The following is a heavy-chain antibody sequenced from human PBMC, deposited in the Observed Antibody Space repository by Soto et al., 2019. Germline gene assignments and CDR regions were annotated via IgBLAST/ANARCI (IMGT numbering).Heavy chain of an antibody. J-gene: IGHJ3*02. Sequence: GGSLRLSCAASGFSFSDYSMNWVRQAPGKGLEWLSYISGNNANIYYADSVEGRFTISRDNAKNSLYLQMNSLRDEDTAVYYCARDHRYALDIWGQGTRVTVSS. CDR1: GFSFSDYS. CDR3: ARDHRYALDI. CDR2: ISGNNANI. V-gene: IGHV3-48*02.